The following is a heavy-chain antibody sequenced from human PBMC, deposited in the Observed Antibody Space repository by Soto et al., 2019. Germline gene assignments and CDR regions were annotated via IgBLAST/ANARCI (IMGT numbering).Heavy chain of an antibody. CDR1: GYTLTELS. D-gene: IGHD3-22*01. Sequence: ASVKVSCKVSGYTLTELSMHCVRHAPGKGVEWMGGFDPEDGETIYAQKFQGRVTMPEDTSTDTAYMELSSLRSEDTAVYYCATDLTPSRYYYDSSGSFDPWGQGTLVTVSS. V-gene: IGHV1-24*01. CDR3: ATDLTPSRYYYDSSGSFDP. J-gene: IGHJ5*02. CDR2: FDPEDGET.